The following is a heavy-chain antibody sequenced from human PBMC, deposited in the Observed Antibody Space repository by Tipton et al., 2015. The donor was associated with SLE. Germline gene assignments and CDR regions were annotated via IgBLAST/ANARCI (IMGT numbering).Heavy chain of an antibody. CDR2: FYYGKST. CDR3: ARLISAHDCNFDY. CDR1: GGSISSSSFY. J-gene: IGHJ4*02. D-gene: IGHD5-12*01. V-gene: IGHV4-39*07. Sequence: TLSLTCTVSGGSISSSSFYWGWIRQPPGKGLEWIGSFYYGKSTFYNPSLKSRVTISVDTSTNRLSLQLSSVTAADTALYYCARLISAHDCNFDYWGQGTLVTVSS.